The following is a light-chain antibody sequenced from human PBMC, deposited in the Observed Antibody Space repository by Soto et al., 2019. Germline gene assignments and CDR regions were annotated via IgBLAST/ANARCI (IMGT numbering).Light chain of an antibody. CDR3: QSYDSSLSVV. J-gene: IGLJ2*01. V-gene: IGLV1-40*01. CDR2: GNS. Sequence: SVLTQPPSLSGTPGQRVTISCTGSSSNIGAGYDVHWYQQLPGTAPKLLIYGNSNRPSGVPDRFSGSKSGTSASLAITGLQAEDEADYYCQSYDSSLSVVFGGGTKLTVL. CDR1: SSNIGAGYD.